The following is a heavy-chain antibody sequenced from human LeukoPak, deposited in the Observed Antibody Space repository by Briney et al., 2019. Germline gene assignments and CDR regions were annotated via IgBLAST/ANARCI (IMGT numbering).Heavy chain of an antibody. V-gene: IGHV3-30*04. J-gene: IGHJ4*02. CDR2: ISYDGSNK. CDR3: ARDPWGGSYYHFDY. CDR1: GFTFSSYA. D-gene: IGHD1-26*01. Sequence: PGGSLRLSCAASGFTFSSYAMHWVRQAPGKGLEWVAVISYDGSNKYYADSVKGRFTISRDNSKNTLYLQMNSLRAEDTAVYYCARDPWGGSYYHFDYWGQGTLVTVSS.